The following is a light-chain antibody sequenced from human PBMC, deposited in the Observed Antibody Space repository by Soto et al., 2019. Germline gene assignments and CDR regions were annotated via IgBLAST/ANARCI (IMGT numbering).Light chain of an antibody. CDR1: QSVSSY. Sequence: EIVLTQSPATLSLSPGERATLSCRASQSVSSYLAWYQQKPGQAPRLLIYDASNRATGIPARFSGSGSGTDFTLTISSLEPEDCAVYYCQQRSIWPPRITFGQGTRLEIK. CDR2: DAS. V-gene: IGKV3-11*01. J-gene: IGKJ5*01. CDR3: QQRSIWPPRIT.